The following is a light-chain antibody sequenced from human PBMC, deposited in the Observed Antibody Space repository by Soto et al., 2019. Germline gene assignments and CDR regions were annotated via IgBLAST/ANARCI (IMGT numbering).Light chain of an antibody. J-gene: IGKJ1*01. Sequence: EIGLTQSPATLSLTPGERATLSCRASQSVSSYLAWYQQKFGQAPRLLIYDASNRATGIPARFSGSGSATDFTLTISSLEPEDFAIYYCQQRYNWPLTFGQGTKVDI. CDR2: DAS. CDR1: QSVSSY. CDR3: QQRYNWPLT. V-gene: IGKV3-11*01.